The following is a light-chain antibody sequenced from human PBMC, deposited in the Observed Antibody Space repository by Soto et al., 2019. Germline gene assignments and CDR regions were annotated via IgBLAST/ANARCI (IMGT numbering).Light chain of an antibody. CDR1: SSDIGGYNY. CDR3: SSYAGNNNLL. J-gene: IGLJ2*01. CDR2: EVN. V-gene: IGLV2-8*01. Sequence: QSALTQPPSASGSPGQSVTISCTGASSDIGGYNYVSWYQQHPGKAPILLIHEVNKRPSGVPDRFSGSKSGNAAFLTVSGLQAEDEADYYCSSYAGNNNLLFGGGTKLTVL.